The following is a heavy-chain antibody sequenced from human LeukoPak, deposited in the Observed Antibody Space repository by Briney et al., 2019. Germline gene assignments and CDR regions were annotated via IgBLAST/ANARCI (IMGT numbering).Heavy chain of an antibody. Sequence: PGGSLRLSCVASGFTFSAYSMTWVRQAPGKGLDWVSSISVSGGGTYYADSVRGRFTISRDNSKNTLYLQMNSLRAEDTAVYYCAKDRKGSSSWYDSDAFDIWGQGTMVTVSS. CDR1: GFTFSAYS. CDR2: ISVSGGGT. V-gene: IGHV3-23*01. D-gene: IGHD6-13*01. J-gene: IGHJ3*02. CDR3: AKDRKGSSSWYDSDAFDI.